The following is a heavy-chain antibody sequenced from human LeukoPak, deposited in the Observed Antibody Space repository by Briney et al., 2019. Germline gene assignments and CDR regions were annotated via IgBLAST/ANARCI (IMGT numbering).Heavy chain of an antibody. V-gene: IGHV1-2*02. CDR3: ARDRYYYDSSGYYSP. CDR2: INPNSGGT. CDR1: GYTFTGYY. D-gene: IGHD3-22*01. J-gene: IGHJ5*02. Sequence: SVKASCKASGYTFTGYYMHWVRQAPGQGLEWMGWINPNSGGTNYAQKFQGRVTMTRDTSISTAYMELSRLRSDDTAVYYCARDRYYYDSSGYYSPWGQGTLVTVSS.